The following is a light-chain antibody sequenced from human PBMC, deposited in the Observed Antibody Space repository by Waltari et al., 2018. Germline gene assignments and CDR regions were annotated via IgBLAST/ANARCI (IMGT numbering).Light chain of an antibody. J-gene: IGKJ4*01. V-gene: IGKV3-20*01. CDR2: GAS. CDR1: QTINNNF. CDR3: QQYDGSILT. Sequence: IVLTQSPDTLSLSPGQRATLSCRASQTINNNFFVWYQQKPGQAPRLLIHGASSMATGFPDRFSGSGSGTYFTLTIRRLEPEDVAVYYCQQYDGSILTFGGGTKVEI.